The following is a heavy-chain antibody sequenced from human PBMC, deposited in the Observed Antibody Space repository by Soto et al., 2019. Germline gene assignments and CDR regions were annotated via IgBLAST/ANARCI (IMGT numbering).Heavy chain of an antibody. CDR3: ARDLWWQQLIYWLDP. CDR1: GYTFTGYY. V-gene: IGHV1-2*02. J-gene: IGHJ5*02. CDR2: INPNSGGT. Sequence: ASVKVSCKASGYTFTGYYMHWVRQAPGQGLEWMGWINPNSGGTNYAQKFQGRVTMTRDTSISTAYMELSRLRSDDTAVYYCARDLWWQQLIYWLDPWGQGTLVTVSS. D-gene: IGHD6-13*01.